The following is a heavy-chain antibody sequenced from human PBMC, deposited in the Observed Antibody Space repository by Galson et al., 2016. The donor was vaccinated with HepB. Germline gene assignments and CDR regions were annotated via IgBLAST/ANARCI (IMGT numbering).Heavy chain of an antibody. CDR2: IYPGDSDT. J-gene: IGHJ4*02. CDR3: TSGITPMGFDY. Sequence: QSGAEVKKPGESLKISCKGSGYSLSSDWIAWVRQMPGKGLEWMGMIYPGDSDTRYSPSFQGQVTISADKSISTAYLQWSSLKASDTAMYYCTSGITPMGFDYWGQGTLVTVSS. CDR1: GYSLSSDW. D-gene: IGHD5-18*01. V-gene: IGHV5-51*01.